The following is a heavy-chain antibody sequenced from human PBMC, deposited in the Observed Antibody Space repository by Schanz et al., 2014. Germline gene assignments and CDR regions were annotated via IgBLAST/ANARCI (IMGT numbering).Heavy chain of an antibody. Sequence: QVQLVQSGAEVKKPGASVRVSCKASGYSFTTYDVNWVRQATGQGLEWMGWMNPTTGNRGYAQNFQGRVTMTRDTSLKTAYREMTDLKLEDAGLDYCAIHYGDSPLWGQGTLIAVSS. D-gene: IGHD4-17*01. CDR2: MNPTTGNR. CDR3: AIHYGDSPL. CDR1: GYSFTTYD. J-gene: IGHJ4*02. V-gene: IGHV1-8*01.